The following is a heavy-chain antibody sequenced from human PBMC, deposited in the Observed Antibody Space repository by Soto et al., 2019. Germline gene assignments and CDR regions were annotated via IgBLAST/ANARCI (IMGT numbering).Heavy chain of an antibody. CDR1: GFTFSSYA. CDR2: ISGSGGST. J-gene: IGHJ4*02. CDR3: AKGGGTIFGVVTLLHVL. V-gene: IGHV3-23*01. D-gene: IGHD3-3*01. Sequence: EVQLLESGGGLVQPGGSLRLSCAASGFTFSSYAMSWVRQAPGKGLEWVSAISGSGGSTYYADSVKGRFTISRDNSKNSLYLQMNSVRAEDTAVYYCAKGGGTIFGVVTLLHVLWGQGTLVTVSS.